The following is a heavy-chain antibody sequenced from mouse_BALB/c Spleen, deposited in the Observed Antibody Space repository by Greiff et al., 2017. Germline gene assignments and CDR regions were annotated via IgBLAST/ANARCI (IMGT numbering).Heavy chain of an antibody. D-gene: IGHD3-3*01. CDR2: IYPSDSYT. CDR1: GYTFTSYW. V-gene: IGHV1-69*02. CDR3: TGGTRGY. Sequence: VQLQQPGAELVRPGASVKLSCKASGYTFTSYWINWVKQRPGQGLEWIGNIYPSDSYTNYNQKFKDKATLTVDKSSSTAYMQLSSPTSEDSAVYYCTGGTRGYWGQGTTLTVSS. J-gene: IGHJ2*01.